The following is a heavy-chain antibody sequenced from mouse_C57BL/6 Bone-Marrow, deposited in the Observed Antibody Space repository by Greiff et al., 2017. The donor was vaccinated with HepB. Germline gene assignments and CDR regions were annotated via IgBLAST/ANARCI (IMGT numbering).Heavy chain of an antibody. CDR1: GYTFTSYG. J-gene: IGHJ2*01. Sequence: VKLMESGAELARPGASVKLSCKASGYTFTSYGISWVKQRTGQGLEWIGENYPRSGNTYYNEKFKGKATLTADKSSSKAYMELRSRTSEDSAVYFCATKLGRGCVDYWGQGTTLTVSS. CDR3: ATKLGRGCVDY. D-gene: IGHD4-1*01. V-gene: IGHV1-81*01. CDR2: NYPRSGNT.